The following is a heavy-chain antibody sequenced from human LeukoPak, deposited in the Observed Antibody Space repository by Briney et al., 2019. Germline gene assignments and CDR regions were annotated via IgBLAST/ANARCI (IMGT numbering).Heavy chain of an antibody. CDR3: AREGVTMIAFDY. D-gene: IGHD3-22*01. CDR2: ISSSGSTI. CDR1: GFTFSSYE. J-gene: IGHJ4*02. V-gene: IGHV3-48*03. Sequence: GGSLRLSCAASGFTFSSYEMNWVRQAPGKGLEWVSYISSSGSTIYYADSVKGRFTMSRDNAKNSLYLQMNSLRAEDTAVYYCAREGVTMIAFDYWGQGTLVTVSS.